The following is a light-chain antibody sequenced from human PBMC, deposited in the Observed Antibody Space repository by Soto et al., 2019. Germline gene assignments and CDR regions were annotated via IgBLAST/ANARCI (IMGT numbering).Light chain of an antibody. Sequence: DIQMTQSPSSLSASVGDRVIITCRASQGISSYLAWYQQKPGKVPKLLIYAASTLQSGDPSRFSGSGSGTDFTLTISSLQPEDVATYYCQKYNSAPRTFGQGTKVEIK. CDR2: AAS. CDR3: QKYNSAPRT. CDR1: QGISSY. J-gene: IGKJ1*01. V-gene: IGKV1-27*01.